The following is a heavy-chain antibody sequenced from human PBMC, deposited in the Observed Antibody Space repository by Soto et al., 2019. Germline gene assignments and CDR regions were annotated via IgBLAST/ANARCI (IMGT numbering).Heavy chain of an antibody. CDR2: ISYDGGNK. CDR1: AFTLSSYG. J-gene: IGHJ4*02. Sequence: QVQLVESGGGVVQPGRSLRLSCTASAFTLSSYGLHWVRQAPGKGLEWVAVISYDGGNKGYADSVKGRFTISRDNSKNTLYLQMNSLRPDDTAVYYCASPDYYGSGSYYLEYWGQGTLVTVSS. V-gene: IGHV3-30-3*01. CDR3: ASPDYYGSGSYYLEY. D-gene: IGHD3-10*01.